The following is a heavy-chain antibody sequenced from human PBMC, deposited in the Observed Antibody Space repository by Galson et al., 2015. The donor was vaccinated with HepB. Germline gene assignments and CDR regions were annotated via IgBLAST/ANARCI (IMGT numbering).Heavy chain of an antibody. Sequence: TLSLTCTVSGGSISSGGYYWSWICQHPGKGLEWIGYIYYSGSTYYNPSLKSRVTISVDTSKNQFSLKLSSVTAADTAVYYCARGGGQLVQDFDYWGRGTLVTVSS. D-gene: IGHD1-1*01. V-gene: IGHV4-31*03. J-gene: IGHJ4*02. CDR1: GGSISSGGYY. CDR2: IYYSGST. CDR3: ARGGGQLVQDFDY.